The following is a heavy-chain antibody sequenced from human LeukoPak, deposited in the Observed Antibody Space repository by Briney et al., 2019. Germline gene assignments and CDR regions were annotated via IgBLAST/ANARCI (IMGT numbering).Heavy chain of an antibody. V-gene: IGHV4-34*01. D-gene: IGHD1-1*01. Sequence: QPSETLSLTCAVYGGSFSGYYWSWIRQPPGEGLEWIGEINHSGSTNYNPSLKSRVTISVDTSKNQFSLKLSSVTAADTAVYYCARFNWNDVFFDYWGQGTLVTVSS. CDR2: INHSGST. CDR1: GGSFSGYY. J-gene: IGHJ4*02. CDR3: ARFNWNDVFFDY.